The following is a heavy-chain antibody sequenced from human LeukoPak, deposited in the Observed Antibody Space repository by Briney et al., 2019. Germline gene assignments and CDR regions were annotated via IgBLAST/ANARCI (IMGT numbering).Heavy chain of an antibody. D-gene: IGHD2-2*01. J-gene: IGHJ6*03. V-gene: IGHV1-24*01. Sequence: GASVKVSCKVSGYTLTELSMHWVRQAPGKGLEWMGGFDPEDGEIIYAQKFQGRVTMTEDTSTDTAYMELSSLRSEDTAVYYCATMSVVYQLLDYMDVWGQGTTVTVSS. CDR2: FDPEDGEI. CDR3: ATMSVVYQLLDYMDV. CDR1: GYTLTELS.